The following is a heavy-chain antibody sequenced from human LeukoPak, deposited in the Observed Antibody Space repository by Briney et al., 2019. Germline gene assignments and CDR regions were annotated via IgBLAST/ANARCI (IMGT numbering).Heavy chain of an antibody. J-gene: IGHJ4*02. CDR1: GFTFSSYA. CDR3: ARDTSEYYDFWWDY. CDR2: ISYDGSNK. Sequence: GGSLRLSCAASGFTFSSYAMHWVRQAPGKGLEWVAVISYDGSNKYYADSVKGRFTISRDNSKNTLYLQMNSLRAEDTAVYYCARDTSEYYDFWWDYWGQGTLVTVSS. V-gene: IGHV3-30-3*01. D-gene: IGHD3-3*01.